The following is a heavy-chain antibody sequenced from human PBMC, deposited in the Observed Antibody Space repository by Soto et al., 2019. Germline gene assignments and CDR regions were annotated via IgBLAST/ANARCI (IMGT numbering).Heavy chain of an antibody. CDR1: GLTFSDFG. Sequence: QVQLVQSGGGVVQPGKSLRLSCEVSGLTFSDFGIHWVRQAPGKGLEWVAVIWYDGANAYYADSVKGRFSVSRDNSKNTLYLEMNSLRAEDTAVYFCARDPLLIGGPSGRMGGYFDFWGQGDLVTVSS. V-gene: IGHV3-33*01. CDR3: ARDPLLIGGPSGRMGGYFDF. D-gene: IGHD3-10*01. CDR2: IWYDGANA. J-gene: IGHJ4*02.